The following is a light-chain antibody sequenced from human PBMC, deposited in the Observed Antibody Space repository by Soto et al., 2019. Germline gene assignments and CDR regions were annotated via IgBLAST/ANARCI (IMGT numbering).Light chain of an antibody. CDR3: QQYGNSLA. Sequence: EIVLTQSPGTLSLPPGKRATLSCRASQSVSSSYLAWYQHQPGQAPRLLIYAASSRPTGIPDSFRGSGSGTDFTLTITRLEPEDFAVYYCQQYGNSLAVGGGTKVEIK. CDR1: QSVSSSY. CDR2: AAS. V-gene: IGKV3-20*01. J-gene: IGKJ4*01.